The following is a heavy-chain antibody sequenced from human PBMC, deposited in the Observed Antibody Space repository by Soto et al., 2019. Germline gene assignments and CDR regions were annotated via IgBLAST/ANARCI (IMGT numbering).Heavy chain of an antibody. Sequence: PSGTLSLTCTVSGVSISRGGYDWSWIRRHPGKGLEWIGYIYYSGSTYYTPSLRGRVMILADTSKNQFTLRLSSVTAADTAVYYCARAPETPPILGVALAYFFDYLGQGVLVTGSS. J-gene: IGHJ4*02. CDR2: IYYSGST. CDR1: GVSISRGGYD. V-gene: IGHV4-31*03. CDR3: ARAPETPPILGVALAYFFDY. D-gene: IGHD3-3*01.